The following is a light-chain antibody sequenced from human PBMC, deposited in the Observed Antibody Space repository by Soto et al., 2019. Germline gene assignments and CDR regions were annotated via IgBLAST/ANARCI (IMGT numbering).Light chain of an antibody. CDR3: MQALQTPYT. CDR1: QRLLHSNGNTF. V-gene: IGKV2-28*01. Sequence: EIVMTQSPPSLTVTPGEPASISCRSSQRLLHSNGNTFLDWYLQKPGQSPQLLIYLGSNRASGVPDRVSGGEAGTDFTLKISRVEAEDVGVYYCMQALQTPYTFGQGTKLEIK. CDR2: LGS. J-gene: IGKJ2*01.